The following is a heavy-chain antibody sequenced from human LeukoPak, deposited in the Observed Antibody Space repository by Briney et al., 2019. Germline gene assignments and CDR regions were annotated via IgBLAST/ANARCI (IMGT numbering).Heavy chain of an antibody. Sequence: PSETLSLTCTVSGGSISSSSYYWGWIRQPPGKGLEWIGSIYYSGSTYYNPSLKSRVTISVDTSKNQFSLKLSSVTAADTAVYYCARRNYYGSGSYYGYWGQGTLVTVSS. CDR3: ARRNYYGSGSYYGY. CDR1: GGSISSSSYY. V-gene: IGHV4-39*01. D-gene: IGHD3-10*01. CDR2: IYYSGST. J-gene: IGHJ4*02.